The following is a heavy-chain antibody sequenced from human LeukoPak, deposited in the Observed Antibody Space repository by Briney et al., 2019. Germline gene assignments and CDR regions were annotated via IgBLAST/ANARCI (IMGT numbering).Heavy chain of an antibody. J-gene: IGHJ6*02. CDR2: IYYSGST. Sequence: SETLSLTCTVSGGSISSYYWSWIRQPPGKGLEWIGYIYYSGSTNYNPSLKSRVTISVDTSKNQFSLKLSSVTAADTAVYYCAIRPKSYYYYGMDVWGQGTTVTVSS. V-gene: IGHV4-59*08. CDR3: AIRPKSYYYYGMDV. CDR1: GGSISSYY. D-gene: IGHD3-10*01.